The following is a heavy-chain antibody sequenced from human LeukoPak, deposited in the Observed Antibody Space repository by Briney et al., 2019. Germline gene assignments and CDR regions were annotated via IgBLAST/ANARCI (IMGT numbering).Heavy chain of an antibody. J-gene: IGHJ4*02. D-gene: IGHD6-19*01. Sequence: GGSLRLSCAASGFIVSSNYMSWVRQAPGKGLEWVSVIYSGGTTYYADSVKGRFTISGDNSKNTLYLQMNSLRAEDTAVYYCARYHSGWYYSDYWGQGTLVTVSS. V-gene: IGHV3-53*01. CDR1: GFIVSSNY. CDR3: ARYHSGWYYSDY. CDR2: IYSGGTT.